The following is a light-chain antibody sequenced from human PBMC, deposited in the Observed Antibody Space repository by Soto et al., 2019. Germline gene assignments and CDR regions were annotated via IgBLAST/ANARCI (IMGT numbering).Light chain of an antibody. V-gene: IGLV1-44*01. J-gene: IGLJ2*01. Sequence: QSVLTQPPSASGTPGQRVTISCSGSSSNIGSNTVNWYQQLPGTAPKLLMYSNNQRPSGVPDRFSGSKSGTPASLAISGLQSEDEADYYCAAWDDSLNGVVFGGGTKLTVL. CDR1: SSNIGSNT. CDR3: AAWDDSLNGVV. CDR2: SNN.